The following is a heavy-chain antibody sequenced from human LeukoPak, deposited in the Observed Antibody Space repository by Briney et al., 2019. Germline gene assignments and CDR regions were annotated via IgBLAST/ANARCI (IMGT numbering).Heavy chain of an antibody. D-gene: IGHD1-1*01. CDR2: INHSGST. CDR1: GGSFSGYY. V-gene: IGHV4-34*01. CDR3: ARGTATGTTKAFDI. Sequence: KPSETLSLTCAVYGGSFSGYYWSWIRQPPGKGLEWIGEINHSGSTNYNPSLKSRVTISVDTSKNQFSLKLSSVTAADTAVYYCARGTATGTTKAFDIWGQGTMVTVSS. J-gene: IGHJ3*02.